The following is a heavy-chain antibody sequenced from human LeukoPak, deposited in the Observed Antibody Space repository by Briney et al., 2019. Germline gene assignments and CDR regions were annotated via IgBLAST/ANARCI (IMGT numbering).Heavy chain of an antibody. D-gene: IGHD6-13*01. Sequence: SGTLSLTCAVSGRSISSSNWWSWDHQPPGKGLAWIGEFCHGGSTNYNPSLKRRVTISADKSKNQFSLNRSSVTAPATAVHYCAIMRTTGYSSSWYVYGMDVWGQGTMVTVSS. J-gene: IGHJ6*02. CDR3: AIMRTTGYSSSWYVYGMDV. CDR1: GRSISSSNW. V-gene: IGHV4-4*02. CDR2: FCHGGST.